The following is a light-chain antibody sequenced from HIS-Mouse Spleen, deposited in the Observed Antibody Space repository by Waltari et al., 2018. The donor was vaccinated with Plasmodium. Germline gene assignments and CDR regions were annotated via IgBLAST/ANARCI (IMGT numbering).Light chain of an antibody. Sequence: AIRMTQSPSSFSASTGDRVTITCRASQGISSYVAWYQQKPGKAPKRLIYAASTLQSGVPSRCSGSGSRTDFTLTISCLQSEDFATYYCQQYYSYPYTFGQGTKLEIK. V-gene: IGKV1-8*01. CDR1: QGISSY. CDR2: AAS. CDR3: QQYYSYPYT. J-gene: IGKJ2*01.